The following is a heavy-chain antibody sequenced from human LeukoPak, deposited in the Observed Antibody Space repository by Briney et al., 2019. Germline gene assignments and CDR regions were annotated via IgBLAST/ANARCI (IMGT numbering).Heavy chain of an antibody. CDR2: IYYSGSS. Sequence: PSQTLSLTCTVSGGSISSGSYYWSWIRQPPGKGLEWIGYIYYSGSSNYNPSLKSRVTISVDTSKNQFSLKLTSVLAADTADYFCARLSDYDVDTSHYMDVWGKGTTVTVSS. CDR3: ARLSDYDVDTSHYMDV. V-gene: IGHV4-61*01. CDR1: GGSISSGSYY. J-gene: IGHJ6*03. D-gene: IGHD3-22*01.